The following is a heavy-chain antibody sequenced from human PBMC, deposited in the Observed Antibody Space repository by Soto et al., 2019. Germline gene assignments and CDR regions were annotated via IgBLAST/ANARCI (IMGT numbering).Heavy chain of an antibody. D-gene: IGHD4-17*01. J-gene: IGHJ6*02. V-gene: IGHV1-69*02. Sequence: ASVKVSCKASGGTFSSYTISWVRQAPGQGLEWMGRIIPILGIANYAQKFQGRVTITADKSTSTAYMELSSLRSEDTAVYYCARVSVDFYDYGDYQEYYYYGMDVWGQGTTVTVSS. CDR2: IIPILGIA. CDR1: GGTFSSYT. CDR3: ARVSVDFYDYGDYQEYYYYGMDV.